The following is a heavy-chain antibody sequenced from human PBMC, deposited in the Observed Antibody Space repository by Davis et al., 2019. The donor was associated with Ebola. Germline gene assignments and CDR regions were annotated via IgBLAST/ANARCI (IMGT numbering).Heavy chain of an antibody. Sequence: AASVKVSCKASGGTFSSYAISWVRQAPGQGLEWMGGITPIFGTANYAQKFQGRVTITADKSTSTAYMELRSLRSEDTAVYYCARGCRTTVIMGDWYFDLWGRGTLVTVSS. CDR2: ITPIFGTA. CDR3: ARGCRTTVIMGDWYFDL. D-gene: IGHD4-23*01. V-gene: IGHV1-69*06. CDR1: GGTFSSYA. J-gene: IGHJ2*01.